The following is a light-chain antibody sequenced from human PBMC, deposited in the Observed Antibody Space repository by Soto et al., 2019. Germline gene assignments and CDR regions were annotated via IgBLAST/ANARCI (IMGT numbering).Light chain of an antibody. CDR1: QGIKDY. J-gene: IGKJ1*01. CDR2: GAS. V-gene: IGKV3-15*01. CDR3: QQYNTWPRT. Sequence: EIVMTQSPATLSVSPGERATLSCRASQGIKDYVAWFQQKPGQAPRLLIYGASTRATAIPARFSVSGSGTEFTLSISSLQSEDFAVYYCQQYNTWPRTFGQGTKVE.